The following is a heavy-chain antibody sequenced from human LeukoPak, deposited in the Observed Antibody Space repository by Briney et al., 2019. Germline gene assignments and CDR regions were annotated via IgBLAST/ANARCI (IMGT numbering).Heavy chain of an antibody. CDR2: IHDNGRT. D-gene: IGHD1-26*01. CDR3: ARHARYSGKPFAFDI. Sequence: SETLSLTCTVSGGPISGYFWSWIRQPPGKGLEWIGYIHDNGRTTYNPSLRSRVTISVDTSKSQFSLKVSSVTAADTAVYYCARHARYSGKPFAFDIWGQGTMVTVSS. V-gene: IGHV4-59*08. J-gene: IGHJ3*02. CDR1: GGPISGYF.